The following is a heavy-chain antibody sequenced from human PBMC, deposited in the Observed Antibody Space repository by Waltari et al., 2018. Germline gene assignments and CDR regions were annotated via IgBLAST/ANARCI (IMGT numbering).Heavy chain of an antibody. J-gene: IGHJ3*01. CDR3: AKDGDYSLPGYDAFDV. CDR1: GLTFSKFG. Sequence: QVYLVESGGGVVQPGGSLEISCLASGLTFSKFGMHWVRQSPGKGLELLAFISYDGNKIFAADSVKGRFTISRDNRKNILYLQLNSLRPEDTATYYCAKDGDYSLPGYDAFDVWGQGTVVTVSS. CDR2: ISYDGNKI. V-gene: IGHV3-30*02. D-gene: IGHD4-17*01.